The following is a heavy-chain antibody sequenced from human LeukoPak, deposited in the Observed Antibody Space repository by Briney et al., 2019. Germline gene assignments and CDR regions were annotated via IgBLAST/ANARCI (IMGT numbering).Heavy chain of an antibody. CDR1: GYTFTGND. V-gene: IGHV1-2*02. CDR2: INPNSGGT. Sequence: ASVKVSCKAAGYTFTGNDMYWVRKAPGQGLEWMGWINPNSGGTNYAQKFQGRVTMTRDTSISTAYMELSRLRSDDTAVYYCATFEYTSSSLNYWGQGTLVTVSS. J-gene: IGHJ4*02. CDR3: ATFEYTSSSLNY. D-gene: IGHD6-6*01.